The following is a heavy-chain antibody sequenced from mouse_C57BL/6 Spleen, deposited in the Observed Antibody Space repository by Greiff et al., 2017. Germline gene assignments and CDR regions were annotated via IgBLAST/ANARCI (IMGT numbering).Heavy chain of an antibody. CDR3: ARDQLGYYVDY. D-gene: IGHD4-1*02. J-gene: IGHJ2*01. CDR2: ISDGGSYT. CDR1: GFTFSSYA. V-gene: IGHV5-4*01. Sequence: EVKLVASGGGLVKPGGSLKLSCAASGFTFSSYAMSWVRQTPEKRLEWVATISDGGSYTYYPDNVKGRFTISRDNAKNNLYLQMSHLKSEDTAMDYCARDQLGYYVDYWGQGTTLTVSS.